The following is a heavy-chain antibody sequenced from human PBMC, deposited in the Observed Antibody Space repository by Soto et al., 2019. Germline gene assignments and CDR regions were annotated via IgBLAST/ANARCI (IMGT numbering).Heavy chain of an antibody. Sequence: PGGSLRLSCAASGFAFSRYSMNWVRKAPGKGLEWVSYISSSSSTIYYADSVKGRFTISRDNAKNTLYLQMNSLTVEYTAVYYCVRDDFGLGIDYWGLGTLITVSA. CDR3: VRDDFGLGIDY. V-gene: IGHV3-48*01. J-gene: IGHJ4*02. CDR1: GFAFSRYS. D-gene: IGHD1-26*01. CDR2: ISSSSSTI.